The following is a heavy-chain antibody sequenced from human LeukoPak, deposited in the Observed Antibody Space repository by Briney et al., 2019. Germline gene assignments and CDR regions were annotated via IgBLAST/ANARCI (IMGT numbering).Heavy chain of an antibody. Sequence: PSETLSLTCTVSGGSISSSSYYWGWIRQPPGKGLEWIGSIYYSGSTYYNPPLKSRVTISVDTSKNQFSLKLSSVTAADTAVYYCVKGRFGEPYDYWGQGTLVTVSS. D-gene: IGHD3-10*01. V-gene: IGHV4-39*07. CDR1: GGSISSSSYY. CDR2: IYYSGST. J-gene: IGHJ4*02. CDR3: VKGRFGEPYDY.